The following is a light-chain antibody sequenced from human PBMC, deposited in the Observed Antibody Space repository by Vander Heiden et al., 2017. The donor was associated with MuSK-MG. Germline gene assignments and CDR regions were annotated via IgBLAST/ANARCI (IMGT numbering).Light chain of an antibody. CDR1: VTDVGGYNY. V-gene: IGLV2-14*01. Sequence: QSALTQPAAVSWSPGRSITISCTGSVTDVGGYNYVSWYQQHPGKAPKLLIYDVTNRPSGVSNRFSGSKSGNTASLTISGLPAEDESDYYCSSYTISSTYVFGTGTKVSVL. CDR3: SSYTISSTYV. CDR2: DVT. J-gene: IGLJ1*01.